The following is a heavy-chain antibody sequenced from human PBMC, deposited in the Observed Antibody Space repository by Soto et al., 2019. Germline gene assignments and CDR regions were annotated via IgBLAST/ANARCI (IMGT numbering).Heavy chain of an antibody. D-gene: IGHD6-25*01. CDR2: INPSGGST. Sequence: GASVKVSCKASGYTFTSYYMHWVRQAPGQGLEWMGIINPSGGSTSYAQKFQGRVTMTRDTSTSTVYMELSSLRSEDTAVYYCARDLREQRPYCYFDYWGQGTLVTVSS. V-gene: IGHV1-46*01. CDR1: GYTFTSYY. CDR3: ARDLREQRPYCYFDY. J-gene: IGHJ4*02.